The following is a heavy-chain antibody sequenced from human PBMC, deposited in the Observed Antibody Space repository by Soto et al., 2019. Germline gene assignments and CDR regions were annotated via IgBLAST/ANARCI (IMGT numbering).Heavy chain of an antibody. V-gene: IGHV3-13*01. CDR1: GFTFSSYD. CDR3: ARTDGDYWHFDL. J-gene: IGHJ2*01. Sequence: EVQLVESGGGLVQPGGSLRLSCAASGFTFSSYDMHWVRQATGKGLEWVSAIGTAGDTYYPGSVKGRFTISRENAKNSFYLQMNRLRAGDTAVYYCARTDGDYWHFDLWGRGTLVTVS. D-gene: IGHD4-17*01. CDR2: IGTAGDT.